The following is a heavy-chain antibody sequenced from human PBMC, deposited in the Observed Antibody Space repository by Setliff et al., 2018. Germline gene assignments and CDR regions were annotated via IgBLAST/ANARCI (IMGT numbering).Heavy chain of an antibody. Sequence: PGGSLRLSCAASGFTFSDFYMSWIRQAPGKGLEWVSYISSSGGTIYYADSVKGRFTISRDNAKNSLYLQMNSLRAEDTAVYYCVRGYCSSSSCYGTMGYWGQGTLGT. J-gene: IGHJ4*02. CDR1: GFTFSDFY. CDR2: ISSSGGTI. CDR3: VRGYCSSSSCYGTMGY. V-gene: IGHV3-11*04. D-gene: IGHD2-2*01.